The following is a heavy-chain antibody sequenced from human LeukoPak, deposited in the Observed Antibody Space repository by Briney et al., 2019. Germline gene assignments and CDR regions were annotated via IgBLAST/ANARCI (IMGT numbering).Heavy chain of an antibody. J-gene: IGHJ4*02. V-gene: IGHV1-8*01. CDR2: MNPNSGNT. Sequence: GASVKVSCKASGYAFTSYGINWVRQATGQGLEWMGWMNPNSGNTGYAQKFQGRVTMTRNTSISTAYMELSSLRSEDTAVYYCARVSGLLWFGGPSDYWGQGTLVTVSS. CDR1: GYAFTSYG. D-gene: IGHD3-10*01. CDR3: ARVSGLLWFGGPSDY.